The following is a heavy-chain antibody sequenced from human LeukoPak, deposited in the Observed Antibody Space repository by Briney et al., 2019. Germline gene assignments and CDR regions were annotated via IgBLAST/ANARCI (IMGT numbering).Heavy chain of an antibody. Sequence: GGSLRLSCAASGFTFSSYGMHWVRQAPGKGLEWVAVIWYDGSNKYYADSVKGRFTISRDNSKNTLYLEMNSLRAEDTAVYYCARRDLVYYYFDYWGQGTLVTVSS. CDR3: ARRDLVYYYFDY. D-gene: IGHD2-8*01. J-gene: IGHJ4*02. CDR1: GFTFSSYG. CDR2: IWYDGSNK. V-gene: IGHV3-33*01.